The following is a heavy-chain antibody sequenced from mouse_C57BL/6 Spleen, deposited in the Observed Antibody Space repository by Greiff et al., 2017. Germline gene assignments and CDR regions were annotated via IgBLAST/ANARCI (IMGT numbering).Heavy chain of an antibody. CDR3: ATYSNYGFAY. CDR1: GYSITSGYY. J-gene: IGHJ3*01. D-gene: IGHD2-5*01. CDR2: ISYDGSN. Sequence: EVKLMESGPGLVKPSQSLSLTCSVTGYSITSGYYWNWIRQFPGNKLEWMGYISYDGSNNYNPSLKNRISITRDTSKNQFFLKFNSVTTEDTATYYCATYSNYGFAYWGQGTLVTVSA. V-gene: IGHV3-6*01.